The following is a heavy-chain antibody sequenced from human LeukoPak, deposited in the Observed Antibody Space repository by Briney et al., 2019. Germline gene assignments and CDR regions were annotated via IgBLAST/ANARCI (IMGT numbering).Heavy chain of an antibody. CDR3: TSPYCSSTSCSGYFDY. CDR2: ISGSGGST. D-gene: IGHD2-2*01. CDR1: GFTFSSYA. Sequence: TGGSLRLSCAASGFTFSSYAMSWVRQAPGKGLEWVSAISGSGGSTYYADSVKGRFTISRDNSKNTLYLQMNSLRAEDTAVYYCTSPYCSSTSCSGYFDYWGQGTLVTVSS. V-gene: IGHV3-23*01. J-gene: IGHJ4*02.